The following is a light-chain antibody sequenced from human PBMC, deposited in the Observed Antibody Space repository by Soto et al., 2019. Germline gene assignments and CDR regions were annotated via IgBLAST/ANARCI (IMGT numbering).Light chain of an antibody. CDR3: QQYYSAPLA. CDR2: WAS. CDR1: QSVLHSSNTNNY. Sequence: IVMTQSPDSLAVSLGERATINCKSSQSVLHSSNTNNYLAWYQKKPGQPPKLLIYWASTRESGVPDRFSGSGSGTEFTLTISSLQPDDVAVYYCQQYYSAPLAFGGWTRVEI. J-gene: IGKJ4*01. V-gene: IGKV4-1*01.